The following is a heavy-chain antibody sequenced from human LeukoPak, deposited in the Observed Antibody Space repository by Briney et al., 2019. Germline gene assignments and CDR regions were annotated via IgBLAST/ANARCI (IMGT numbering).Heavy chain of an antibody. J-gene: IGHJ6*02. D-gene: IGHD2-2*01. V-gene: IGHV3-33*01. CDR2: IWYDGSNK. CDR3: ARDFGRTSDWQPRLYYGMDV. Sequence: GGSLRLSCAASGFTFNSYGIHWVRQAPGKGLEWVAVIWYDGSNKYYADSVKGRFTISRDSSKNTMYLQMNSLRAEDTAVYYCARDFGRTSDWQPRLYYGMDVWGQGTTVTVSS. CDR1: GFTFNSYG.